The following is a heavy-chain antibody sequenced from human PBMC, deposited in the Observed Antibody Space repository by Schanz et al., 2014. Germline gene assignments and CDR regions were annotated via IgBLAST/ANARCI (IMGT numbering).Heavy chain of an antibody. J-gene: IGHJ3*01. CDR2: INQDGYDK. D-gene: IGHD3-10*01. CDR3: ARVEGSSGSASSYRALNV. CDR1: GFTFSGYA. Sequence: EVQLVESGGGLVQPGGSLRLSCAASGFTFSGYAMSWVRQAPGKGLEWVASINQDGYDKHYVDSVEGRFTISRDNAKNELYLQMNTLKAEDTAIYYCARVEGSSGSASSYRALNVWGQGTTVTVSS. V-gene: IGHV3-7*01.